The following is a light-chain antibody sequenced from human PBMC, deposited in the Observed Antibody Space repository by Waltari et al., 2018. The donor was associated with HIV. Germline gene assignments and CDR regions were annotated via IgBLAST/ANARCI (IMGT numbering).Light chain of an antibody. J-gene: IGLJ2*01. CDR1: ISAIGSFNL. Sequence: QSALTQPASVSGSHGPAITLSCTGSISAIGSFNLASLYQQYPGRAPKLIIYEVSKRPSGVSDRFSGSKSGNRASLTVAGLKVEDEADYYFCSYAGGRVFVLFGGGTRLTV. CDR2: EVS. CDR3: CSYAGGRVFVL. V-gene: IGLV2-23*02.